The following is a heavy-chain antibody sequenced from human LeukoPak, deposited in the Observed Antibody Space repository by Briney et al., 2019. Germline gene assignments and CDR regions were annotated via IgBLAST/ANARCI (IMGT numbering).Heavy chain of an antibody. V-gene: IGHV3-11*01. CDR2: ISSSGRLM. CDR3: ARGRDFWTRSFDY. Sequence: GGSLRLSCAASGFTFSDYYINWIRQAPGKGLEWVSHISSSGRLMQYADSVKGRFTITRDNAQNFMSLQMNSLKPEDTAVYYCARGRDFWTRSFDYWGQGTLVTVSS. CDR1: GFTFSDYY. D-gene: IGHD3/OR15-3a*01. J-gene: IGHJ4*02.